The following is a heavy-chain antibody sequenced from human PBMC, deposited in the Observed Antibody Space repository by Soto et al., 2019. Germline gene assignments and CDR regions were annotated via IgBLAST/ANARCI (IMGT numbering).Heavy chain of an antibody. CDR2: IYYSGST. J-gene: IGHJ6*02. Sequence: IKQPPGKGLEWIGYIYYSGSTNYNPSLKSRVTISVDTSKNQFSLKLSSVTAADTAVYYCARDAYGMDVWGQGTTVTVSS. CDR3: ARDAYGMDV. V-gene: IGHV4-59*01.